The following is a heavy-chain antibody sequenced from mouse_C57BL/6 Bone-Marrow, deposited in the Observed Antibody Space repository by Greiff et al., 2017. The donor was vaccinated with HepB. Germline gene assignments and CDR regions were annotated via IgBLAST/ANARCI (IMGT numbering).Heavy chain of an antibody. D-gene: IGHD5-5*01. Sequence: VQGVESGAELAKPGASVKLSCKASGYTFTSYWMHWVKQRPGQGLEWIGYINPSSGYTKYNQKFKDKATLTADKSSSTAYMQLSSLTYEDSAVYYCARDPYLYAMDYWGQGTSVTVSS. V-gene: IGHV1-7*01. J-gene: IGHJ4*01. CDR3: ARDPYLYAMDY. CDR1: GYTFTSYW. CDR2: INPSSGYT.